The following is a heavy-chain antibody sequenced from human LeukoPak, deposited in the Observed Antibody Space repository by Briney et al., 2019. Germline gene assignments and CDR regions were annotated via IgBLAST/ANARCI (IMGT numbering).Heavy chain of an antibody. CDR1: GYNFANYW. J-gene: IGHJ4*02. D-gene: IGHD2-8*01. V-gene: IGHV5-51*01. Sequence: GESLKISCKGSGYNFANYWIGWVRQMPGKGLEWMGTIYPGDSDTRYCPSFQGQVTISADKSISTAYLQWSSLKASDTAMYYCARRRHCTSGACEDFDFWGQGTLVTVSS. CDR3: ARRRHCTSGACEDFDF. CDR2: IYPGDSDT.